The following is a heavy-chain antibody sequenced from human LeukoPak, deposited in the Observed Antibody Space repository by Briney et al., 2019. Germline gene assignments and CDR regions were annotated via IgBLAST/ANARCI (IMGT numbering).Heavy chain of an antibody. Sequence: GGSLRPSCAASGFTFSSYSMNWLRQAPGKGLEWVSSISSSSSYIYYADSVKGRFTISRDNAKNSLYLQMNSLRAEDTAVYYCARYGLGQDDYWGQGTLVTVSS. D-gene: IGHD3-10*01. V-gene: IGHV3-21*01. CDR2: ISSSSSYI. CDR1: GFTFSSYS. J-gene: IGHJ4*02. CDR3: ARYGLGQDDY.